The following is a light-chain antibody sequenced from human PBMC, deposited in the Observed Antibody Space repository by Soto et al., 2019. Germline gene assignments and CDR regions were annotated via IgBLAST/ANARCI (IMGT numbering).Light chain of an antibody. Sequence: DIQMTQSPSTLSASVGYRVTITCRASQSISSWLAWYQQKPGKAPKLLIYDASSLESGVPSRFSGSGSGTEFTLTISSLQPDDFATYYCQQYNRYWTFGQGTKVDIK. CDR2: DAS. V-gene: IGKV1-5*01. CDR1: QSISSW. CDR3: QQYNRYWT. J-gene: IGKJ1*01.